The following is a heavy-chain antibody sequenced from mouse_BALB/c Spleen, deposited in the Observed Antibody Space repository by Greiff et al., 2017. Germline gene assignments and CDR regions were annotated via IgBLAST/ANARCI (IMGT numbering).Heavy chain of an antibody. V-gene: IGHV1S56*01. Sequence: QVQLQQSGPELVKPGASVRISCKASGYTFTSYYIHWVKQRPGQGLEWIGWIYPGNVNTKYNEKFKGKATLTADKSSSTAYMQLSSLTSEDSAVYFCAGWLMGAMDYWGQGTSVTVSS. J-gene: IGHJ4*01. CDR1: GYTFTSYY. D-gene: IGHD2-2*01. CDR3: AGWLMGAMDY. CDR2: IYPGNVNT.